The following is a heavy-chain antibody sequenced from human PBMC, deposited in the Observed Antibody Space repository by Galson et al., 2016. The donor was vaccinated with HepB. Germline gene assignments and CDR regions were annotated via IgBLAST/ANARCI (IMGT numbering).Heavy chain of an antibody. CDR1: GGSISSYS. J-gene: IGHJ4*02. Sequence: SETLSLTCTVSGGSISSYSCNWVRQAPGKGLEWIGYIHTSWSTKYSPSLKSRVTISLDTSKNQFSLNLSSVTAADTAVYYCVTGRGWLPDYWGQGTLVTVSS. D-gene: IGHD3-10*01. V-gene: IGHV4-59*01. CDR3: VTGRGWLPDY. CDR2: IHTSWST.